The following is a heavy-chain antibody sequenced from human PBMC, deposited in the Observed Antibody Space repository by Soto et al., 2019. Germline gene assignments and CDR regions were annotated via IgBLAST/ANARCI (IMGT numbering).Heavy chain of an antibody. V-gene: IGHV4-30-2*01. J-gene: IGHJ4*02. D-gene: IGHD4-17*01. CDR2: IYHSGST. CDR3: ARAMTTVTTIDY. CDR1: DGSISSGGYS. Sequence: QLQLQESGSGLVKPSQTLSLTCAVSDGSISSGGYSWSWIRQPPGKGLEWIGYIYHSGSTYYNPSLKIRVTISVERSKNQFSLKLSSVTAADTAVYYCARAMTTVTTIDYWGQGTLVTVSS.